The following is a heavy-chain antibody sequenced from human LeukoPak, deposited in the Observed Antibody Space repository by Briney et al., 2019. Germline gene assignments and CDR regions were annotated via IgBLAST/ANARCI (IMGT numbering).Heavy chain of an antibody. CDR3: ARVRYCSNTSCYFADY. J-gene: IGHJ4*02. D-gene: IGHD2-2*01. Sequence: GGSLRLSCAASGFTLSIYWMTWVPEAPGKGLEWVAKIKQDGSEKYYVDSLKGRFTISRDNAKNSLYLQINSLKAEDTALYSCARVRYCSNTSCYFADYWGQGTLVTVSS. V-gene: IGHV3-7*04. CDR1: GFTLSIYW. CDR2: IKQDGSEK.